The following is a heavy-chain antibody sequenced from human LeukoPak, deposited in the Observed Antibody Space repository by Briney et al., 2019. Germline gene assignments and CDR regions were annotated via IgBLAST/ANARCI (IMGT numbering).Heavy chain of an antibody. CDR2: IYYSGST. V-gene: IGHV4-59*12. J-gene: IGHJ3*02. D-gene: IGHD3-9*01. Sequence: SETLSLTCTVSGGSISSYYWSWIRQPPGKGLEWIGYIYYSGSTNYNPSLKSRVTISVDTSKNQFSLKLSSVTAADTAVYYCASPYFDWYAFDIWGQGTMVTVSS. CDR3: ASPYFDWYAFDI. CDR1: GGSISSYY.